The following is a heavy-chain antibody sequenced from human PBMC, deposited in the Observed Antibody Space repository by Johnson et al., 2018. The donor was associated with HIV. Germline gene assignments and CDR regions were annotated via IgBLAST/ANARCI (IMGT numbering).Heavy chain of an antibody. CDR3: AKVDCGGDTCAGYDPFDL. D-gene: IGHD2-21*01. CDR2: IYNDGSRT. J-gene: IGHJ3*01. V-gene: IGHV3-74*03. CDR1: GFAFRTYW. Sequence: EVQLVESGGGLVQPGGSLRLSCAASGFAFRTYWLVWVRQVPGKRPVWVARIYNDGSRTTYADSVRGRFTISRDNATYTVDLQMNSLRVEDTAVYYCAKVDCGGDTCAGYDPFDLWGQGTLVTVSS.